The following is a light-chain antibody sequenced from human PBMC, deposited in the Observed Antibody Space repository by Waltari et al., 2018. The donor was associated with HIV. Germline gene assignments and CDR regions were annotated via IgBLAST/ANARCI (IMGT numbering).Light chain of an antibody. CDR3: QQFNHYPPL. V-gene: IGKV1D-13*01. J-gene: IGKJ4*01. CDR2: DAS. Sequence: AIHLTQSPPSLSPSVGDSVPIPCRASQGISSALAWYQQRPGKPPNLLIYDASTLEGGVPSRFSGSGSGTDFTLTISSLQPEDSATYYCQQFNHYPPLFGGGTKVAI. CDR1: QGISSA.